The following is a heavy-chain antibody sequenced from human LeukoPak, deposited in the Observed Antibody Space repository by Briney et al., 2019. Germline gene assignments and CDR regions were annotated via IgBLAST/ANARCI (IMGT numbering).Heavy chain of an antibody. CDR2: INPNSGGT. CDR1: GYTFTGYY. V-gene: IGHV1-2*02. J-gene: IGHJ4*02. CDR3: ARGLLRRAVAGTLNY. Sequence: ASVKVSCKASGYTFTGYYMHWVRQAPGQGLEWMGWINPNSGGTNYAQKFQGRVTMTRNTSISTAYMELSSLRSEDTAVYYCARGLLRRAVAGTLNYWGQGTLVTVSS. D-gene: IGHD6-19*01.